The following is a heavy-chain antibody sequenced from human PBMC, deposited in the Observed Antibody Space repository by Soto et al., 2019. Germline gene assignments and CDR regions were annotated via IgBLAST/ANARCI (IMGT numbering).Heavy chain of an antibody. CDR3: AGTSSITISAVVKYYYYYYDMDV. Sequence: QVQLQESGPGLVKPSQTLSLTCTVSGGSISSGGYYWSWIRQQPGKGLEWIGYNYYSGTTYYNPSRRGRVSISVELSQNQFSVKLTSLPAEDTAVYNSAGTSSITISAVVKYYYYYYDMDVWGLGTTVTVPS. D-gene: IGHD3-3*01. CDR1: GGSISSGGYY. CDR2: NYYSGTT. J-gene: IGHJ6*01. V-gene: IGHV4-31*03.